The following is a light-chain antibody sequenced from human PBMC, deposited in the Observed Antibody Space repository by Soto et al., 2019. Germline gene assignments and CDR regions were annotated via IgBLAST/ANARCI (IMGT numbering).Light chain of an antibody. J-gene: IGKJ1*01. CDR1: QGIRND. CDR2: AAS. CDR3: LHDYNYPRT. Sequence: AIQMTQSPSSLSASVGDRVTITCRASQGIRNDLGWYQQKPRKAPNLLIYAASNLESGVQSRFRGSGSGTDFTLTISSLQPEDFATYYCLHDYNYPRTFGQGTNVPIK. V-gene: IGKV1-6*01.